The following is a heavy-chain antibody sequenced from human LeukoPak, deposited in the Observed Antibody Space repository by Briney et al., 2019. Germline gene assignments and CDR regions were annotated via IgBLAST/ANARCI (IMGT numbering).Heavy chain of an antibody. CDR1: GFPFSSYA. J-gene: IGHJ6*02. Sequence: GGSLRLSWSASGFPFSSYAMHWVRQAPGKGLEYVSAISDSGGSTYYADSVKGRFTISRDNSKNTLYLQMSTVRAEDTAVYFCVRGYSFGPYGMDVWGQGTTVTVSS. CDR2: ISDSGGST. D-gene: IGHD2-15*01. CDR3: VRGYSFGPYGMDV. V-gene: IGHV3-64D*09.